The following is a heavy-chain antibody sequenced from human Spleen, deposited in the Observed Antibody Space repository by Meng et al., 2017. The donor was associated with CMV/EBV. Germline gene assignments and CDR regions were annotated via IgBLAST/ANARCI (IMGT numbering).Heavy chain of an antibody. CDR2: INHSGST. V-gene: IGHV4-34*01. CDR1: GGSFSGYY. J-gene: IGHJ4*02. Sequence: VQLQQLGAGLLKPSETLSLTCAVYGGSFSGYYWSWIRQPPGKGLEWIGEINHSGSTNYNPSLKSRVTISVDTSKNQFSLKLSSVTAADTAVYYCARGAGITRGGHLSYWGQGTLVTVSS. D-gene: IGHD3-10*01. CDR3: ARGAGITRGGHLSY.